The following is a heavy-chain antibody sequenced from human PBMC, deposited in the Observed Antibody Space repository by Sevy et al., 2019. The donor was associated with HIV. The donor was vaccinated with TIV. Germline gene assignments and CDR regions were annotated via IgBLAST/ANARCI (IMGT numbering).Heavy chain of an antibody. V-gene: IGHV4-39*01. D-gene: IGHD5-12*01. CDR1: GGSISSSSYY. J-gene: IGHJ5*02. Sequence: SETLSLTCTVSGGSISSSSYYWGWIRQPPGKGLEWIGSIYYSGSTYYNPSLKSRVTISVDTSKNQFSLKLSSVTAADTAVYYCARHAPRRLQSGWFDPWGHGTLVTVSS. CDR2: IYYSGST. CDR3: ARHAPRRLQSGWFDP.